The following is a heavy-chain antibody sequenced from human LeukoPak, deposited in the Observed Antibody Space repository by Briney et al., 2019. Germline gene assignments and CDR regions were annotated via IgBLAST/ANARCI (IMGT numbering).Heavy chain of an antibody. CDR1: GGSISSYY. J-gene: IGHJ4*02. CDR3: ARTAGTTGTTYYFDY. D-gene: IGHD1-1*01. Sequence: SETLSLTCTVSGGSISSYYWSWIRQPPGKGLEWIGYIYYSGSTNYNPSLKSRVTISVDTSKNQFSLKLSSVTAADTAVYYCARTAGTTGTTYYFDYWGQGTLVTVSS. V-gene: IGHV4-59*12. CDR2: IYYSGST.